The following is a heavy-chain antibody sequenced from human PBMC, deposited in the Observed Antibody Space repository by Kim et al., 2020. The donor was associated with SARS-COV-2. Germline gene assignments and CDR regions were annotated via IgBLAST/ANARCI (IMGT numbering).Heavy chain of an antibody. V-gene: IGHV4-59*12. Sequence: SETLSLTCTVSSCSISSSYWSWIRQPPGKGLEWIGYISYFGSTNYIPSLKSRVTISVDTSKNQFSLHLSSVTATDTAVYYCATYDSTNYLAFWGQGTLVT. D-gene: IGHD3-22*01. J-gene: IGHJ4*02. CDR1: SCSISSSY. CDR2: ISYFGST. CDR3: ATYDSTNYLAF.